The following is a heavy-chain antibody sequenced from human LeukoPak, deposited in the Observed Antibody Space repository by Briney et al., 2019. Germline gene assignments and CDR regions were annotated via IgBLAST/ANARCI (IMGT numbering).Heavy chain of an antibody. J-gene: IGHJ4*02. CDR1: GFTFGDYA. CDR3: TRYGDNGNYLEY. CDR2: IRSKTYGGTA. D-gene: IGHD4-17*01. V-gene: IGHV3-49*04. Sequence: GGSLRLSCSVSGFTFGDYAMSWVRQGPGKGLEWVGLIRSKTYGGTADYAAAVKGRFTISRDDSKNIAYLQMNSLKTEDTAVYFCTRYGDNGNYLEYWGRGTLVTVSS.